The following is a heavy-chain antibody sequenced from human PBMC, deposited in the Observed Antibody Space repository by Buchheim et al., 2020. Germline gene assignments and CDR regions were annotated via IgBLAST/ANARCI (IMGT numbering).Heavy chain of an antibody. V-gene: IGHV1-69*04. Sequence: QVQLVQSGAEVKKPGSSVKVSCKASGGTFSSYAISWVRQAPGQGLEWMGRIIPILGIANYAQKFQGRVPITADKSTSTSNMELSSLRSEDTAVYYCARGHCSSTSCDYYYYYGMDVWGQGTT. J-gene: IGHJ6*02. CDR2: IIPILGIA. CDR1: GGTFSSYA. CDR3: ARGHCSSTSCDYYYYYGMDV. D-gene: IGHD2-2*01.